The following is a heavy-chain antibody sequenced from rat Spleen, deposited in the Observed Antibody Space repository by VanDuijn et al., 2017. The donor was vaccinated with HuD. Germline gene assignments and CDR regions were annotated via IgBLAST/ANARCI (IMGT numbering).Heavy chain of an antibody. Sequence: EVQLVESGGGLVQPGRSMKLSCAASGFTFSYFPMAWVRQAPTKGLEWVATISTSGDSTYYRDSVMGRFTISRANAKSTLNLQMDSLRSEDKATYYCARRHYGYTDYFDYWGQGVMVTVSS. D-gene: IGHD1-9*01. CDR1: GFTFSYFP. J-gene: IGHJ2*01. CDR3: ARRHYGYTDYFDY. V-gene: IGHV5-46*01. CDR2: ISTSGDST.